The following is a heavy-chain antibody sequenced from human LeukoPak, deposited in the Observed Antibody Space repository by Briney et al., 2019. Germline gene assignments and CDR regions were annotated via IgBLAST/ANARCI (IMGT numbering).Heavy chain of an antibody. J-gene: IGHJ5*02. CDR3: ARPWYYGGFDP. Sequence: SETLSLTCAVYGGSFSGYYWSWIRQPPGKGLEWIGEINHSGSTNYNPSLKSRVTISVDTSKNQFSLKLSSVTAADTAVYHCARPWYYGGFDPWGQGTLVTVSS. V-gene: IGHV4-34*01. CDR1: GGSFSGYY. D-gene: IGHD3-10*01. CDR2: INHSGST.